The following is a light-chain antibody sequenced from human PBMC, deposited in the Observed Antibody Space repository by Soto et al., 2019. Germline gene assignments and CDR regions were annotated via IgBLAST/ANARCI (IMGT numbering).Light chain of an antibody. V-gene: IGLV7-46*01. Sequence: QAVVTQEPSLTVSPGGTVTLTCDASTVGVTSGHYPYWFQQKPGKSTRTLIDDTSIKHSWTPARFSGSLLWGKAALTLSDARPEDEADYYLLLYYRGDRVFGGGTKLTVL. CDR3: LLYYRGDRV. J-gene: IGLJ3*02. CDR1: TVGVTSGHY. CDR2: DTS.